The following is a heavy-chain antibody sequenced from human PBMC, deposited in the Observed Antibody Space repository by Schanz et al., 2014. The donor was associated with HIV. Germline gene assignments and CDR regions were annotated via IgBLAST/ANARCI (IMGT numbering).Heavy chain of an antibody. Sequence: QVQLVQSGAEVKKPGSSVKVSCKASGGTFSSYAISWVRQAPGQGLERMGGIIPIFGTTNYAQKFQGRVTITADESTSTAYMELSSLRSEDTAVYYCASGRFDTVIWWGDAFLIWGRGTMVTVSS. CDR2: IIPIFGTT. J-gene: IGHJ3*02. CDR3: ASGRFDTVIWWGDAFLI. V-gene: IGHV1-69*01. CDR1: GGTFSSYA. D-gene: IGHD5-18*01.